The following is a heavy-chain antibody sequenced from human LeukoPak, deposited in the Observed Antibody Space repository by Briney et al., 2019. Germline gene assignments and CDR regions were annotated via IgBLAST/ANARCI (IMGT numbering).Heavy chain of an antibody. CDR3: ARDSSSSSGLDY. J-gene: IGHJ4*02. D-gene: IGHD6-6*01. V-gene: IGHV3-30*01. CDR2: ISYDGSNK. CDR1: GFTFSSYA. Sequence: PGGSLRLSCAASGFTFSSYAMHWVRQAPGKGLEWVAVISYDGSNKYYADSVKGRFTISRDNSKSTLYLQMNSLRAEDTAVYYCARDSSSSSGLDYWGQGTLVTVSS.